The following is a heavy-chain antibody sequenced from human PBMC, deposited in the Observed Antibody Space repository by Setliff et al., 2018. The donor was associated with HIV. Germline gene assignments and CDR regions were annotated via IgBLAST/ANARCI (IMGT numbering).Heavy chain of an antibody. CDR3: ARDKGIVDRGFDI. CDR2: INWNGDNI. J-gene: IGHJ3*02. CDR1: GFLFHTYW. V-gene: IGHV3-20*04. Sequence: PGESLKISCAASGFLFHTYWMSWVRQAPGKGLEWVSGINWNGDNIGYADSVKGRFTISRDNAKNFLHLQMNSLRVEDTALYYCARDKGIVDRGFDIWGQGTMVTVS. D-gene: IGHD3-22*01.